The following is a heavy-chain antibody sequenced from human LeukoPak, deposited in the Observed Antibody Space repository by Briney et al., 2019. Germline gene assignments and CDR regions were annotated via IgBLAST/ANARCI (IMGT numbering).Heavy chain of an antibody. J-gene: IGHJ4*02. CDR3: AKDARYCSSTSCYNDSLDY. CDR2: ISYDGSNK. D-gene: IGHD2-2*02. V-gene: IGHV3-30*18. CDR1: GFTFSSYG. Sequence: GGSLSLSCAASGFTFSSYGMHWVRQPPGKGLEWVAVISYDGSNKYYADSVKGRFTISRDNSKNTLYLQMNSLRAEDTAVYYCAKDARYCSSTSCYNDSLDYWGQGTLVTVSS.